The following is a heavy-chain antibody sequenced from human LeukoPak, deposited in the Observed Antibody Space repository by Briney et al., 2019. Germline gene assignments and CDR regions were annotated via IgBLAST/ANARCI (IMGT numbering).Heavy chain of an antibody. D-gene: IGHD3-10*01. CDR3: TRGAGGTITMAA. Sequence: AGGSLRLSCAASGFTFSSYSMNWVRQAPGKGLQWVSSISGHGFDTFYPDSLKGRFTISRDNSKNTLYLQMNSLRADDTAVYYCTRGAGGTITMAAWGQGTLVTVSS. CDR2: ISGHGFDT. J-gene: IGHJ5*02. CDR1: GFTFSSYS. V-gene: IGHV3-21*04.